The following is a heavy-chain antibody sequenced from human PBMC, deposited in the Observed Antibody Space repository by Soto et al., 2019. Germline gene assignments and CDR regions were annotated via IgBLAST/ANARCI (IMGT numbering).Heavy chain of an antibody. V-gene: IGHV3-30*18. CDR2: ISYDGSNK. CDR1: GFTFSSYG. J-gene: IGHJ6*02. D-gene: IGHD6-13*01. CDR3: AKVIAAAGPPLYYYYYGMDV. Sequence: QVQLVESGGGVVQPGRSLRLSCAASGFTFSSYGMHWVRQAPGKGLEWVAVISYDGSNKYYADSVKGRFTISRDNSKNTLYLQMNRLRAEDTAVYYCAKVIAAAGPPLYYYYYGMDVWGQGTTVTVSS.